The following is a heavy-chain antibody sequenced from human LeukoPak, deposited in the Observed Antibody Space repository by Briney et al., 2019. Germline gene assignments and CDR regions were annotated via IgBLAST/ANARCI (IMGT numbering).Heavy chain of an antibody. V-gene: IGHV3-30-3*01. D-gene: IGHD5-12*01. CDR3: AKDRGYDFSYGMDL. CDR2: ISYDGSNK. Sequence: VRSLRLSRAASGFTSSSYAMHWVRQAPRKGLEWGAVISYDGSNKYYAASVKGRFTISRDNSKNTLYLQMNSLRAEDTAVYYCAKDRGYDFSYGMDLWGQGTTVTVSS. CDR1: GFTSSSYA. J-gene: IGHJ6*02.